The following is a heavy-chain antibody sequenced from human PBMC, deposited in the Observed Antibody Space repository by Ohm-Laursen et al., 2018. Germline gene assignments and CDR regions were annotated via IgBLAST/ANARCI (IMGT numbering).Heavy chain of an antibody. CDR1: GGSISNYY. Sequence: PSETLSLTCTISGGSISNYYWTWIRQPPGKGLEWIGYIYLSGNTKFNPSLKSRVTISVDTSKNQFSLQLSSVTAADTAVYYCARDLGIRFLGWFDPWGQGTLVTVSS. CDR2: IYLSGNT. CDR3: ARDLGIRFLGWFDP. V-gene: IGHV4-59*01. D-gene: IGHD3-3*01. J-gene: IGHJ5*02.